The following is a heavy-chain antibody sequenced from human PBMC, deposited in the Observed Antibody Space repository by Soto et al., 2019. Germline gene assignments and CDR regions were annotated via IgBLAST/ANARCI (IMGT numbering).Heavy chain of an antibody. Sequence: PSETLSLTCTVSGGSISSGDYYWSWIRQPPGKGLEWIGYIYYSGSTYYNPSLKSRVTISVDTSNTQFSLRLSSVTAADTAVYYCARDAGGRYCSGGSCYSAVGWFDPWGQGTLVTVSS. V-gene: IGHV4-30-4*01. CDR1: GGSISSGDYY. D-gene: IGHD2-15*01. J-gene: IGHJ5*02. CDR2: IYYSGST. CDR3: ARDAGGRYCSGGSCYSAVGWFDP.